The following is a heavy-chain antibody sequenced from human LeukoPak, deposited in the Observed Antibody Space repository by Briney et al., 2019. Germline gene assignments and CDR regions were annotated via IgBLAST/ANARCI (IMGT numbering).Heavy chain of an antibody. CDR2: ISYDGSNK. V-gene: IGHV3-30-3*01. J-gene: IGHJ5*02. CDR1: GFTFSSYA. D-gene: IGHD3-10*01. CDR3: ARDYGSGSYYIHKNWFDP. Sequence: PGRSLRLSCAASGFTFSSYAMHWVRQAPGKGLEWVAVISYDGSNKYYADSVKGRFTISRDNSKNTLYLQMNSLRAEDTAVYYCARDYGSGSYYIHKNWFDPWGQGTLVTVSS.